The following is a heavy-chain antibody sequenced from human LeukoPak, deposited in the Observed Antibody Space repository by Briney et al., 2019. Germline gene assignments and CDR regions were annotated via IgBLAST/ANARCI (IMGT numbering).Heavy chain of an antibody. V-gene: IGHV4-59*12. CDR3: ARAGGIPASFDY. CDR2: IYYSGST. Sequence: SETLSLTCTVSAGSISSYYWTWIRQPPGKGLEWIGSIYYSGSTYYTPSLKSRVTISVDTSKNQFSLKLTSVTAADTAVYYCARAGGIPASFDYWGQGTLVTVSS. CDR1: AGSISSYY. D-gene: IGHD6-25*01. J-gene: IGHJ4*02.